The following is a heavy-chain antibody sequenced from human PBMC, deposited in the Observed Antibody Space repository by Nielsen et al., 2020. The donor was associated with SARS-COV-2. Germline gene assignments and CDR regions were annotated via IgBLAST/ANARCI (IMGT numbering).Heavy chain of an antibody. CDR3: ARAPKAIVVHHFDY. CDR2: IYYSGST. Sequence: SETLSLTCTVSGGSISSGGYYWSWIRQHPGKGLEWIGYIYYSGSTCYNPSLKSRVTISVDTSKNQFSLKLSSVTAADTAVYYCARAPKAIVVHHFDYWGQGTLVTVSS. CDR1: GGSISSGGYY. D-gene: IGHD3-22*01. V-gene: IGHV4-31*03. J-gene: IGHJ4*02.